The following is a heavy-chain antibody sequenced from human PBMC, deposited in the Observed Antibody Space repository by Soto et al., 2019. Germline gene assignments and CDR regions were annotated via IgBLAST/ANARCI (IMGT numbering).Heavy chain of an antibody. J-gene: IGHJ4*02. CDR2: ISGSGSTI. CDR3: ARGSRGYSYDYDY. D-gene: IGHD5-18*01. V-gene: IGHV3-11*01. Sequence: GGSLRLSCAASGFTFSDYYMSWIRQAPGKGLEWVSYISGSGSTIYYADSVKGRFTISRDNAKNSLYLQMNSLRAEDTALYYCARGSRGYSYDYDYWGQGTLVTVSS. CDR1: GFTFSDYY.